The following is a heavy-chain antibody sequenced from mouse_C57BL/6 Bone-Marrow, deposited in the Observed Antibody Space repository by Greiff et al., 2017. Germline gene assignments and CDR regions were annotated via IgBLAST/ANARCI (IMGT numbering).Heavy chain of an antibody. D-gene: IGHD4-1*01. J-gene: IGHJ2*01. CDR1: GYTFTSYW. CDR3: ARWDWDVPYFDY. V-gene: IGHV1-53*01. CDR2: INSSNGGT. Sequence: QVQLQQPGTELVKPGASVKLSCKASGYTFTSYWMHWVKQRPGQGLEWIGNINSSNGGTNYNEKFKSKATLTVDKSSSTAYMQLSSLTSEDSAVYYCARWDWDVPYFDYWGQGTTLTVSS.